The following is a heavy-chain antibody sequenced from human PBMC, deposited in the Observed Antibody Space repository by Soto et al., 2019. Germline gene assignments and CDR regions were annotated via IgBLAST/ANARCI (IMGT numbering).Heavy chain of an antibody. CDR1: GFTFSSYG. Sequence: QVQLVESGGGVVQPGRSLRLSCAASGFTFSSYGMHWVRQAPGKGLEWVAVISYDGSNKYYADSVKGRFTISRDNSKNTMYLQMNRLRAEDTAVYYCAKGGSRGGECYHYWGQGTLVTVSS. CDR2: ISYDGSNK. D-gene: IGHD2-21*01. CDR3: AKGGSRGGECYHY. J-gene: IGHJ4*02. V-gene: IGHV3-30*18.